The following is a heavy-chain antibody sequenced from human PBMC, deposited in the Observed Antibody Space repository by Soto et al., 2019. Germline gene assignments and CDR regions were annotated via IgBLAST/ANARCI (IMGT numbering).Heavy chain of an antibody. CDR1: GYTFTSYG. J-gene: IGHJ6*02. Sequence: QVQLVQSGAEVKKPGASVKVSCKASGYTFTSYGISWVRQAPGQGLEWMGWISAYNGNTNYAQKLQGRVTMTTDTSTSTAYMEVRSLRSDDTAVYYCARSGYCSGGSCYFYYYYGMDVWGQGTTVTVSS. CDR3: ARSGYCSGGSCYFYYYYGMDV. CDR2: ISAYNGNT. D-gene: IGHD2-15*01. V-gene: IGHV1-18*01.